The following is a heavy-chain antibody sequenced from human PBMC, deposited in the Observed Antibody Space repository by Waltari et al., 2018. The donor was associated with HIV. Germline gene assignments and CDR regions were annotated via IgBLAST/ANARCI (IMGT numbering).Heavy chain of an antibody. CDR3: ARSNIVVVPSASGGWFDP. CDR1: GGTFSSYA. D-gene: IGHD2-2*01. J-gene: IGHJ5*02. V-gene: IGHV1-69*01. Sequence: QVQLVQSGAEVKKPGSSVKVSCKASGGTFSSYAISWVRQAPGQGLEWMGGIIPIFGTANYAQEFQGRVTITADESTSTAYMELSSLRSEDTAVFYCARSNIVVVPSASGGWFDPWGQGTLVTVSS. CDR2: IIPIFGTA.